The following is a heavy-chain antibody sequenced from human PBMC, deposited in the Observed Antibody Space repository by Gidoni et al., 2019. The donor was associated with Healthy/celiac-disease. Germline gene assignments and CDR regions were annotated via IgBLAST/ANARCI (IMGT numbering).Heavy chain of an antibody. D-gene: IGHD3-22*01. CDR3: ARDLYYDSSGYYYESYGMDV. V-gene: IGHV3-21*01. CDR2: ISSSSSYI. J-gene: IGHJ6*02. Sequence: EVQLVESGGGLVKPGGSLRLSCAASGFTLSSSSMNWVRQAPGKGLEWVSSISSSSSYIYYADSVKGRFTISRDNAKNSLYLQMNSLRAEDTAVYYCARDLYYDSSGYYYESYGMDVWGQGTTVTVSS. CDR1: GFTLSSSS.